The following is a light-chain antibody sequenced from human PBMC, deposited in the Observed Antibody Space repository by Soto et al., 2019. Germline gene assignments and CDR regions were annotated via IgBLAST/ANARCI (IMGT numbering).Light chain of an antibody. Sequence: DIQLTQSPTFLSASVGDRVTITCRAGQGISSSLAWYQQKPGKDPKILIYAASTLQSEVPSRFSGSGSGTEFTLTIISLQPEDFGTYYWQQLNNYPLTFGGGTKVEIK. CDR2: AAS. CDR3: QQLNNYPLT. V-gene: IGKV1-9*01. J-gene: IGKJ4*01. CDR1: QGISSS.